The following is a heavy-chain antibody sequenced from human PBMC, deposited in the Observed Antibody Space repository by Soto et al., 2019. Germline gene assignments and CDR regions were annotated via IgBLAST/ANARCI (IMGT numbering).Heavy chain of an antibody. J-gene: IGHJ4*02. Sequence: QMQLQESGPGLVKPSETLSLTCAVSSASIITEQRWTWVRQPPGKGLEWIGEIHHSGSTNNNPSLRSRVTMSVDKSKNQFSLNLNSVTAADTALSYCARSFGWYAIDHWGQGTLVIVSS. D-gene: IGHD6-19*01. CDR2: IHHSGST. V-gene: IGHV4-4*02. CDR3: ARSFGWYAIDH. CDR1: SASIITEQR.